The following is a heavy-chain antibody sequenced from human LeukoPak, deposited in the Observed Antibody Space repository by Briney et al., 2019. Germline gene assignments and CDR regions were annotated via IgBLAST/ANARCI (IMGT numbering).Heavy chain of an antibody. V-gene: IGHV1-18*01. D-gene: IGHD6-19*01. Sequence: ASVKVSCKASGYTFTSYGISWVRQAPGQGLEWMGWISAYNGNTNCAQKLQGRVTMTTDTSTSTAYMELSRLRSDDTAVYYCARDRATRYSSGWYRPPPNWFDPWGQGTLVTVSS. CDR2: ISAYNGNT. CDR3: ARDRATRYSSGWYRPPPNWFDP. CDR1: GYTFTSYG. J-gene: IGHJ5*02.